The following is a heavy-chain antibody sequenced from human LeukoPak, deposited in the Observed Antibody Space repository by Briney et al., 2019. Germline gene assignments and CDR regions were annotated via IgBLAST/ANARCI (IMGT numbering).Heavy chain of an antibody. V-gene: IGHV5-51*01. J-gene: IGHJ4*02. CDR3: ARVTYYYDSSGYRLWDY. CDR2: IYPGDSDT. D-gene: IGHD3-22*01. CDR1: GYSFTSYW. Sequence: GESLKISCKGSGYSFTSYWIGWVRQMPGKGLEWMGIIYPGDSDTRYSPSFQAQVTISADKSISTAYLQWSSLKASDTAMYYCARVTYYYDSSGYRLWDYWGQGTLVTVSS.